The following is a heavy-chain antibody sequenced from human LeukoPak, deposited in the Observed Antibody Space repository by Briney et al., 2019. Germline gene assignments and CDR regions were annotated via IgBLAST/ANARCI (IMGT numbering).Heavy chain of an antibody. V-gene: IGHV3-23*01. CDR1: GFTFTNYA. J-gene: IGHJ3*02. D-gene: IGHD4-11*01. CDR3: ARPTVTTGVDAFDI. Sequence: GGSLRLSCTASGFTFTNYAMNWVRQAPGKGLEWVSTISGSGSISYYADSVKGRFTISRDDSKNTLYLQMNSLRAEDTAVYYCARPTVTTGVDAFDIWGQGTMVTVSS. CDR2: ISGSGSIS.